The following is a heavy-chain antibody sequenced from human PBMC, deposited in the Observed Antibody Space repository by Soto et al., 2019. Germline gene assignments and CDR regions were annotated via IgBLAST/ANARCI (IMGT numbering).Heavy chain of an antibody. J-gene: IGHJ6*02. D-gene: IGHD4-4*01. V-gene: IGHV3-30-3*01. CDR3: ARDHQTTGYYDYGMDV. Sequence: QVQLVESGGGVVQPGRSLRLSCAASGFTFSSYAMHWVRQAPGKGLEWVAIISYDGSNKYYADSVKGRFTISRDNSKNTLYLQMNSLRAEDTAVYYCARDHQTTGYYDYGMDVWGQGTTVTVSS. CDR1: GFTFSSYA. CDR2: ISYDGSNK.